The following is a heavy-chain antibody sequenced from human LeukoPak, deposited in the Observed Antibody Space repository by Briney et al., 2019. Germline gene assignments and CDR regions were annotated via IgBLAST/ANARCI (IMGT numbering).Heavy chain of an antibody. CDR2: ISGSGGST. V-gene: IGHV3-23*01. J-gene: IGHJ6*03. D-gene: IGHD6-6*01. CDR1: GFTFSSYA. CDR3: AKDGTIAARRIGYYYYMDV. Sequence: PGGSLRLSCAASGFTFSSYAMSWVRQAPGKGLEWVSAISGSGGSTYYADSVKGRFTISRDNSKNTLYLQMNSLRAEDTAVYYCAKDGTIAARRIGYYYYMDVWGKGTTVTVSS.